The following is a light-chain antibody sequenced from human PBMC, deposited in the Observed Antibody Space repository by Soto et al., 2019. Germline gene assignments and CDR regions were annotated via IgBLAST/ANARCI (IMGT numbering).Light chain of an antibody. CDR2: TAS. V-gene: IGKV3-20*01. CDR3: QLYGSSPPYI. J-gene: IGKJ2*01. CDR1: QSVSSSY. Sequence: EIVLTQSPGTLSLSPGERATLSCRASQSVSSSYLAWYQQRPGQAPRPLIFTASSRATGTPDRFSGSGSGTDFTLTISRLEPEDFAVYYCQLYGSSPPYIFGPGTKVDIK.